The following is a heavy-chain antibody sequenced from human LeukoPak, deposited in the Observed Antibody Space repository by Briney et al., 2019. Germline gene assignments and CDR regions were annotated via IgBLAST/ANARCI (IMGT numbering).Heavy chain of an antibody. V-gene: IGHV3-53*01. CDR2: IYSGGNT. J-gene: IGHJ4*02. D-gene: IGHD3-3*01. CDR3: AREEWYWHYFDY. Sequence: SGGSLRLSCAASGFTVTRNYMSWVRQAPGKGLEWVSIIYSGGNTYYADSVKGRFTISRDNSKNTLYLQMNSLRAEDTAVYYCAREEWYWHYFDYWGQGTLVTVSS. CDR1: GFTVTRNY.